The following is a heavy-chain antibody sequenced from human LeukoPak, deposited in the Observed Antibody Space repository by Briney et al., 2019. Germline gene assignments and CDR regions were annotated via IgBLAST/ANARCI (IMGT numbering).Heavy chain of an antibody. V-gene: IGHV4-59*01. D-gene: IGHD3-22*01. Sequence: SQTLPLTCTVSGGSISSYYWSWIRQPPGKGLEWIGYIYYSGSTNYNPSLKSRVTISVDTSKNQFSLKLSSVTAAGTAVYYCARGRYYYDSSGTHAREFDYWGQGTLVTVSS. CDR1: GGSISSYY. CDR2: IYYSGST. CDR3: ARGRYYYDSSGTHAREFDY. J-gene: IGHJ4*02.